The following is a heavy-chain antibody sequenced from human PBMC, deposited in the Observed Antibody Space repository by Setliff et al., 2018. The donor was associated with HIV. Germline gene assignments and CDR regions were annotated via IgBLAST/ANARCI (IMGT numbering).Heavy chain of an antibody. CDR2: IIPIFGKT. CDR3: ARDQGCSSTSCSEYYYYYYYMDV. V-gene: IGHV1-69*13. Sequence: SVKVSCKASGDTFDSLSISWVRQAPGQGLEWMGGIIPIFGKTNYAQNFQGRVTITADESTSTAYMELSSLRSEDTAVYYCARDQGCSSTSCSEYYYYYYYMDVWGKGTTVTVSS. CDR1: GDTFDSLS. D-gene: IGHD2-2*01. J-gene: IGHJ6*03.